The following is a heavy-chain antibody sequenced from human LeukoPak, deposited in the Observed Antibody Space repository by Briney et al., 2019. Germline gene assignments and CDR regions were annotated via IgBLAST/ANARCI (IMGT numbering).Heavy chain of an antibody. V-gene: IGHV4-38-2*02. Sequence: PGTPSLTPTVSRDSTCGGYYWAWTGQPPGRGLDWMGRIYHSGSTYYNPSLKSQVTISIDTAKTQFSLKLSSVTAADTAVYYCARAPRLSPFGVGDYWGQGTLVTVSS. D-gene: IGHD3-3*01. CDR3: ARAPRLSPFGVGDY. J-gene: IGHJ4*02. CDR2: IYHSGST. CDR1: RDSTCGGYY.